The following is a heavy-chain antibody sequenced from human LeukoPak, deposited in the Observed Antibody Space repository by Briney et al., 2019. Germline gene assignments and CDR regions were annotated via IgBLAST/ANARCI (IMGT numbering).Heavy chain of an antibody. CDR2: IYPGDSDT. J-gene: IGHJ4*02. D-gene: IGHD1-1*01. V-gene: IGHV5-51*01. CDR3: ARLTTYHPDY. Sequence: GESLNISCKGSGYSFTSYWIGCVRQMPGKGLEWMGIIYPGDSDTRYSPSFQGQVTISADKSISTAYLQWRSLKASDNAMYYCARLTTYHPDYWGRGTLVTVSS. CDR1: GYSFTSYW.